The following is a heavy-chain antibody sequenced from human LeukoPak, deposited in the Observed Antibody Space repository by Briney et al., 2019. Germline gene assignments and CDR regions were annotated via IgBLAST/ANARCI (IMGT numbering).Heavy chain of an antibody. CDR2: ICWNSGSI. CDR1: GFTFDDYA. Sequence: GGSLRLSCAASGFTFDDYAMHWVRQAPGKGLEWVSGICWNSGSIGYADSVKGRFTISRDNAKDSLYLQMNSLRAEDTALYYCAKQGCSSTSCYSESDYLDYWGQGTLVTVSS. V-gene: IGHV3-9*01. D-gene: IGHD2-2*01. CDR3: AKQGCSSTSCYSESDYLDY. J-gene: IGHJ4*02.